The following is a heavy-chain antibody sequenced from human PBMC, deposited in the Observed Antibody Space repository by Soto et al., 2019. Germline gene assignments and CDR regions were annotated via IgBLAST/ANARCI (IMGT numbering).Heavy chain of an antibody. CDR2: IIPIFATA. CDR1: VGTFSSYA. D-gene: IGHD4-4*01. CDR3: ARQVQTKVTPAGPWED. V-gene: IGHV1-69*01. Sequence: QVQLVQSGAEVKKPGSSVKVSCKASVGTFSSYAISWVRQAPGQGLEWMGGIIPIFATANYAQKFQGRVTITTDDSTSTAHMELSSLRSEDTAVYYCARQVQTKVTPAGPWEDWGQGTLVTVSS. J-gene: IGHJ4*02.